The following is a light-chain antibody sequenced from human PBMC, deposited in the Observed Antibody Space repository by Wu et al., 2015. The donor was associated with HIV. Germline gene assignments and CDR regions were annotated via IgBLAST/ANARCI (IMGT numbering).Light chain of an antibody. CDR2: GAS. CDR1: QTISSSF. V-gene: IGKV3-20*01. J-gene: IGKJ2*03. Sequence: EIVLTQSPGTLSLSPGERATLSCRASQTISSSFLAWYQQKSGQAPRLLIYGASNRASGIPNRFSGSGSGTDFTLTISRLEPEDFAVYYCQQYGSSPQYSFGQGTKLEIK. CDR3: QQYGSSPQYS.